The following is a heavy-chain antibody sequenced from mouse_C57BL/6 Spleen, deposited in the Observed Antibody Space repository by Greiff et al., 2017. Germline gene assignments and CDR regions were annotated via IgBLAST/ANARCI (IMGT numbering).Heavy chain of an antibody. CDR2: IYPGSGNT. Sequence: VQLQQSGPELVKPGASVKISCKASGYSFTSYYIHWVKQRPGQGLEWIGWIYPGSGNTKYNEKFKGKATLTADTSSSTAYMQLSSLTSEDSAVYYCARFATDGYPFAYWGQGTLVTVSA. CDR1: GYSFTSYY. CDR3: ARFATDGYPFAY. V-gene: IGHV1-66*01. D-gene: IGHD2-3*01. J-gene: IGHJ3*01.